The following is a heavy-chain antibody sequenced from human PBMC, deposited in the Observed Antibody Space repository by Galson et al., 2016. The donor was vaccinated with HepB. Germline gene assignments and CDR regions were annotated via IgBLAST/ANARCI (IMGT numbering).Heavy chain of an antibody. Sequence: SLRLSCAASGFPFSAYYMSWIRQAPGKGLEWVSYISGVGDTLFYADSVKGRFTISRDNAKNSLYLQMNSLRVEDTAVYYCATPMTYYNMGVWGQWTTVTVSS. J-gene: IGHJ6*02. CDR3: ATPMTYYNMGV. CDR2: ISGVGDTL. V-gene: IGHV3-11*01. CDR1: GFPFSAYY.